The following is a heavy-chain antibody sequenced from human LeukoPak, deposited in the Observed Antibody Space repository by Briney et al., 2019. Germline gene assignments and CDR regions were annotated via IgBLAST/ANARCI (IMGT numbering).Heavy chain of an antibody. CDR1: GFTFGDYA. CDR2: INHSGST. J-gene: IGHJ6*02. D-gene: IGHD2-2*02. CDR3: ARGRRYCSSTSCYKGGYYYGMDV. Sequence: PGGSLRLSCTASGFTFGDYAMSWIRQPPGKGLEWIGEINHSGSTNYNPSLKSRVTISVDTSKNQFSLKLSSVTAADTAVYYCARGRRYCSSTSCYKGGYYYGMDVWGQGTTVTVSS. V-gene: IGHV4-34*01.